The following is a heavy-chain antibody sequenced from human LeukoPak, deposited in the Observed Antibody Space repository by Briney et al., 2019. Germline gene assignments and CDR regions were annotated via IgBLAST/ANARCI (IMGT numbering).Heavy chain of an antibody. J-gene: IGHJ4*02. CDR2: INHSGST. D-gene: IGHD2-15*01. Sequence: KPSETLSLTCAVYGGSLSGYYWSWIRQPPGKGLEWIGEINHSGSTNYNPSLKSRVTISVDTSKNQFSLKLSSVTAADTAVYYCAQRGHSVVASFDYWGQGTLVTVSS. CDR1: GGSLSGYY. V-gene: IGHV4-34*01. CDR3: AQRGHSVVASFDY.